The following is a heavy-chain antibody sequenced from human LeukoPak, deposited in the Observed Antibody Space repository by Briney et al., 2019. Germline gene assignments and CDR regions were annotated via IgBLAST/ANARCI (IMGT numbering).Heavy chain of an antibody. CDR3: ARAPGGYYYDSSGYYYRDYYYGMDV. V-gene: IGHV4-34*01. CDR2: INHSGST. J-gene: IGHJ6*02. D-gene: IGHD3-22*01. Sequence: SETLSLTCAVYGGSFSVYYWSWIRQPPGKGLEWIGEINHSGSTNYNPSLKSRVTISVDTSKNQFSLKLSSVTAADTAVYYCARAPGGYYYDSSGYYYRDYYYGMDVWGQGTTVTVSS. CDR1: GGSFSVYY.